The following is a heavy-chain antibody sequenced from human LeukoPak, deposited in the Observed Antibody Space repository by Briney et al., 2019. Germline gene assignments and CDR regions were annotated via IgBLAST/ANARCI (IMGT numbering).Heavy chain of an antibody. CDR3: ARRDYYGGFDY. V-gene: IGHV4-39*01. Sequence: SETLSLTCTVSGGSISSSSYYWGWIRQPPGKGLEWIGSIYYSGSTYYNPSLKSRVTISVDTSKNQFSLKLSSVTAADTAVYYCARRDYYGGFDYWGQGTLVTVSS. J-gene: IGHJ4*02. CDR2: IYYSGST. D-gene: IGHD3-22*01. CDR1: GGSISSSSYY.